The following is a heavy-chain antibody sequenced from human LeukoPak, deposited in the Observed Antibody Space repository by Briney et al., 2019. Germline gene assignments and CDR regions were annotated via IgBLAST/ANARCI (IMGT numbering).Heavy chain of an antibody. CDR3: ARGLGSAFDI. Sequence: SETLSLTCAVYGGSFSGYYWSWIRQPPGKGLEWIGEINHSGSTNYNPSLKSRVTISVDRSKNQFSLKLSSVTAADTAVYYCARGLGSAFDIWGQGTMVTVSS. J-gene: IGHJ3*02. CDR2: INHSGST. CDR1: GGSFSGYY. V-gene: IGHV4-34*01. D-gene: IGHD7-27*01.